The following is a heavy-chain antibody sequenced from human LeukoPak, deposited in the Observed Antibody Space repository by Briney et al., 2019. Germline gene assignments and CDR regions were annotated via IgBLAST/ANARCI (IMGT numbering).Heavy chain of an antibody. D-gene: IGHD2-2*02. CDR1: GFIFSDYG. J-gene: IGHJ4*02. CDR3: VNSEYTHSARDRNDY. Sequence: QPGGSLRLSCAASGFIFSDYGMHWVRQAPGKGLEWVAFIRYDGSDKYYADAVKGRFTISRDNSKSTLYLQMNSLSAEDTAMYYCVNSEYTHSARDRNDYWGQGTLVTVSS. V-gene: IGHV3-30*02. CDR2: IRYDGSDK.